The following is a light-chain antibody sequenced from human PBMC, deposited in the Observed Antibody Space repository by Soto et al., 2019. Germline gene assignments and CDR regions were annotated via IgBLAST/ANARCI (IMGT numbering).Light chain of an antibody. Sequence: EIVLTQSPGTLSLSPGERATLSCRASQSVSNSYLAWYQQKPGQAPRLLIYGASSRATGIPDRFSGIGSATDFTLTISRLEPEDFAVYYCHQYGRSPKTFGHGTKVDIK. V-gene: IGKV3-20*01. CDR1: QSVSNSY. CDR3: HQYGRSPKT. J-gene: IGKJ1*01. CDR2: GAS.